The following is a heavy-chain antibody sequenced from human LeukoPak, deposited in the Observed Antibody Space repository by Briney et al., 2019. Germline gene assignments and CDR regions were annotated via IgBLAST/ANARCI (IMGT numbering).Heavy chain of an antibody. CDR3: VKHGDYDILATFDI. D-gene: IGHD3-9*01. CDR1: RFTFSSYA. V-gene: IGHV3-23*01. CDR2: IGGSGSK. J-gene: IGHJ3*02. Sequence: PGGSLRLSCAASRFTFSSYAMSWVRQAPGKGLEWVSGIGGSGSKYYADSVKGRFIIFRGNSKNTLYLQMNSLRVEDTAVYYCVKHGDYDILATFDIWGQGTMVTVSS.